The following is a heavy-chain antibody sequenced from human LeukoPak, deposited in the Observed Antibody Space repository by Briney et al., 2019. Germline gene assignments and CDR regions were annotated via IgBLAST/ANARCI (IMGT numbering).Heavy chain of an antibody. Sequence: ASVKVSCKASGYTFTGYYMHWVRQAPGQGLEWMGWINPNSGGTNYAQKFQGRVTMTRDTSISTAYMELSRLRSDDTAVYYCARDIVVVPAAIEGGNFDYWGQGTLVTVTS. D-gene: IGHD2-2*02. V-gene: IGHV1-2*02. CDR2: INPNSGGT. CDR1: GYTFTGYY. J-gene: IGHJ4*02. CDR3: ARDIVVVPAAIEGGNFDY.